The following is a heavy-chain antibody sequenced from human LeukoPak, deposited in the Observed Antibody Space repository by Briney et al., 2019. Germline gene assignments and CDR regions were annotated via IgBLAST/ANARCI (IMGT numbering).Heavy chain of an antibody. CDR1: GFTFSRYI. D-gene: IGHD3-10*01. CDR3: ARDREHGSAPDAFDI. Sequence: GGSLRLSCAASGFTFSRYIMNWVRQAPGKGLEWVSSISSSSSNIYYADSVKGRFTISRDNAQNSVYLQMDSLRAEDTAVYYCARDREHGSAPDAFDIWGQGTMVTVSS. J-gene: IGHJ3*02. V-gene: IGHV3-21*01. CDR2: ISSSSSNI.